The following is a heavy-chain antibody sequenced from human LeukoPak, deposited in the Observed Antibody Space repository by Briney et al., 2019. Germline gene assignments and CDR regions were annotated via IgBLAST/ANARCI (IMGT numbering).Heavy chain of an antibody. CDR2: INHSGST. V-gene: IGHV4-34*01. Sequence: SETLSLTCAVYGGSFSGHYWNWIRQPPRKGLEWIGEINHSGSTNYNPFLKSRVTISIDTSKNQFSLKLSSVTAADTAVYYCARVLRYPYYYYMDVWGKGTTVTVTS. D-gene: IGHD1-14*01. CDR3: ARVLRYPYYYYMDV. CDR1: GGSFSGHY. J-gene: IGHJ6*03.